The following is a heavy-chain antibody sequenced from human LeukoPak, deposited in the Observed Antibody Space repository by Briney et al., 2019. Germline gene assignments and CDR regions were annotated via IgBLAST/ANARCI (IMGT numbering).Heavy chain of an antibody. Sequence: GGSLRLSCAASGFTLSSYWMTWVRQAPGKGLECVANIKPGASEITYVDSVQGRFTFSGDNAKNSMYLQMNSLRAEGMAVYYCVRGGLPGGFDFWGQGILVTVSS. CDR2: IKPGASEI. D-gene: IGHD1-14*01. CDR1: GFTLSSYW. V-gene: IGHV3-7*01. J-gene: IGHJ4*02. CDR3: VRGGLPGGFDF.